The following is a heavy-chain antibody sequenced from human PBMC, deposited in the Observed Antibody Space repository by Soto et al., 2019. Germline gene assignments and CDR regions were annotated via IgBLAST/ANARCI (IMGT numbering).Heavy chain of an antibody. CDR1: GFTFSSYA. D-gene: IGHD6-19*01. Sequence: GGSLRLSCAASGFTFSSYAMSWVRQAPGKGLEWVSAISGSGGSTYYADSVKGRFTISRDNSKKTLYLQMNGLRAEDTAVDYCAKDRGIAVAGLLDYWGQGTLVTVSS. CDR2: ISGSGGST. CDR3: AKDRGIAVAGLLDY. V-gene: IGHV3-23*01. J-gene: IGHJ4*02.